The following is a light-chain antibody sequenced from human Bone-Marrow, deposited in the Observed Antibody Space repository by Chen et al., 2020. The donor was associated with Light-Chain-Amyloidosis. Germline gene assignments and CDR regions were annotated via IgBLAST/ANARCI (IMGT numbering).Light chain of an antibody. V-gene: IGLV2-23*02. CDR3: CSYAGSSTLV. CDR2: EVS. J-gene: IGLJ2*01. Sequence: QSALTQPASVAGSPGQSITISCTGTSSDVGRYNLVSWYQQHPGKAPQLMIYEVSKRPSGVSNRFSGSKSGNTASLTISGLQAEDEADYYCCSYAGSSTLVFGGGTKLTVL. CDR1: SSDVGRYNL.